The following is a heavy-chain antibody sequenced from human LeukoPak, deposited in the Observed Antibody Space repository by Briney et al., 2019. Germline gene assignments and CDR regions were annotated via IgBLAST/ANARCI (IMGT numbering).Heavy chain of an antibody. J-gene: IGHJ6*02. D-gene: IGHD1-7*01. Sequence: ASVKVSCKASGYTFTGYYMHWVRQAPGQGLEWMGWINPNSGGTNYAQKFQGRVTMTRDTSIGTAYMELSRLRSDDTAVYYCAMDPTTRYYGMDVWGQGTTVTVSS. CDR2: INPNSGGT. CDR3: AMDPTTRYYGMDV. CDR1: GYTFTGYY. V-gene: IGHV1-2*02.